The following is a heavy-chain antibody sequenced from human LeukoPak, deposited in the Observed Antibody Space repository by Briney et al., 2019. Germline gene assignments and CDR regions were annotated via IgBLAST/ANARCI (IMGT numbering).Heavy chain of an antibody. CDR3: ARSIVVVPAAHMGGWFDP. Sequence: TSETLSLTCAVYGGSFSGYYWSWIRQPPGKGLEWIGEINHSGSTNYNPSLKSRVTISVDTSKNQFSLKLSSVTAADTAVYYCARSIVVVPAAHMGGWFDPWGQGTLVTVSS. CDR1: GGSFSGYY. V-gene: IGHV4-34*01. J-gene: IGHJ5*02. D-gene: IGHD2-2*01. CDR2: INHSGST.